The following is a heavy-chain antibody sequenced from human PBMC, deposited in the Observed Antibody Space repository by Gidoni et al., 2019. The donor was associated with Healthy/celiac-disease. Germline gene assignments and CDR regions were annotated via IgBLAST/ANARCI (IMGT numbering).Heavy chain of an antibody. Sequence: QITLKESGPTLVKPTQTLTLTCTFSGFSLSTSGVGVGWIRQPPGKALEWLALIYWDDHKRYSPSLKSRLTITKDTSKNQVVLTMTNMDPVDTATYYCAFYCSGGSCYSGPLTLQEDAFDIWGQGTMVTVSS. V-gene: IGHV2-5*02. D-gene: IGHD2-15*01. CDR1: GFSLSTSGVG. CDR3: AFYCSGGSCYSGPLTLQEDAFDI. J-gene: IGHJ3*02. CDR2: IYWDDHK.